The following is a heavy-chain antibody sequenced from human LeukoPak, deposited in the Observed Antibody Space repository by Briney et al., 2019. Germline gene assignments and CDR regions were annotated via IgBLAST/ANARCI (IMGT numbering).Heavy chain of an antibody. D-gene: IGHD6-19*01. Sequence: SETLSLTCTVSGGSISSSSYYWGRLPPPPGKGLDGIGSISYSGSTYYTPYRKSRVTISVDTSKNQFPLKLSSVTAADTAVYYCASSPASSGWYGGWFDPWGQGTLVTVSS. J-gene: IGHJ5*02. V-gene: IGHV4-39*01. CDR1: GGSISSSSYY. CDR2: ISYSGST. CDR3: ASSPASSGWYGGWFDP.